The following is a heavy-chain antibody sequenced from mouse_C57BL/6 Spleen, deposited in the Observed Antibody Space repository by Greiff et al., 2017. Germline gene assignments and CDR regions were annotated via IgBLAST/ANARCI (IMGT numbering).Heavy chain of an antibody. J-gene: IGHJ2*01. V-gene: IGHV1-52*01. CDR1: GYTFTSYW. Sequence: VQLQQPGAELVRPGSSVKLSCKASGYTFTSYWMHWVKQRPIQGLEWIGNIDPSDSETHSNQKFKDKATLTVDKSSSTAYMQLSSLTSEDSAVDYCARWGSSSYYFDYWGQGTTLTVSS. D-gene: IGHD1-1*01. CDR3: ARWGSSSYYFDY. CDR2: IDPSDSET.